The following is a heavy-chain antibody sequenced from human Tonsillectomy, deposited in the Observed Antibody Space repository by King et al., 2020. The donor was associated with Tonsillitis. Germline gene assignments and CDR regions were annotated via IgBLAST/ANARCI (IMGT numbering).Heavy chain of an antibody. CDR2: ISGSGSST. J-gene: IGHJ4*02. CDR3: AKGRGYCTGGSCYSDY. Sequence: VQLVESGGGLVQPGGSLRLSCAASGFTFSSYAMSWVRQAPGKGLECVSAISGSGSSTYSADSVKGRFTISRDTSKNTLYLQMNSLRAEDTAVYYCAKGRGYCTGGSCYSDYWGQGTLVTVSS. D-gene: IGHD2-15*01. V-gene: IGHV3-23*04. CDR1: GFTFSSYA.